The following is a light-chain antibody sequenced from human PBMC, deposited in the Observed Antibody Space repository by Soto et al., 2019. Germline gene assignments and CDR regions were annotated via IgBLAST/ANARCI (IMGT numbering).Light chain of an antibody. V-gene: IGLV2-11*01. CDR2: DAS. J-gene: IGLJ2*01. CDR1: TSDVGGFKY. CDR3: CSYAANSVR. Sequence: QSALTQPRSVCGSPGQSVTISCTGTTSDVGGFKYVSWYQQHPGKAPKLIIFDASKRPSGVPDRFSGSKSGYTASLTISGLQGEDEADYYCCSYAANSVRFGGGTKLTVL.